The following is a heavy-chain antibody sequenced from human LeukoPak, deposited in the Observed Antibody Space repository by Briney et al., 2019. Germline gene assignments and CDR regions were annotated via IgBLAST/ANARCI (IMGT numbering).Heavy chain of an antibody. CDR1: GFTFGDYT. CDR3: TRDRDYYDSSEDYFDY. Sequence: PGRSLRLSCTTSGFTFGDYTMNWVRQAPGKGLEWVGFIRSKAYGGTTEYAASVKGRFTISRDDSKSIAYLQMNSLKTEDTAVYYCTRDRDYYDSSEDYFDYWGQGTLVTVSS. D-gene: IGHD3-22*01. V-gene: IGHV3-49*04. CDR2: IRSKAYGGTT. J-gene: IGHJ4*02.